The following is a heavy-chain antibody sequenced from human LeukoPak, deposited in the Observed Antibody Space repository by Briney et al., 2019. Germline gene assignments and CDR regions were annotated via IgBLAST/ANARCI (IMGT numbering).Heavy chain of an antibody. CDR3: AKGKDGYYYHGADV. CDR2: ISGRGTDT. CDR1: GFAFSIYA. J-gene: IGHJ6*02. V-gene: IGHV3-23*01. Sequence: GGSLGLSCAPSGFAFSIYAMSWVRQAPDKGLGWVSVISGRGTDTYYADSGTGRFTASRDNSKSILYLQLNSLRADDTATYYCAKGKDGYYYHGADVWGQGTTVTVSS. D-gene: IGHD5-24*01.